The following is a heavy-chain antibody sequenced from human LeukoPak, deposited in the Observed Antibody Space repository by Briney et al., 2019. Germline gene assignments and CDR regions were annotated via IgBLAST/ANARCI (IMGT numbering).Heavy chain of an antibody. CDR1: GFTVSSKY. J-gene: IGHJ4*02. V-gene: IGHV3-66*01. D-gene: IGHD4-17*01. CDR2: IYSGGST. CDR3: ASLPDGDYGLLDY. Sequence: GGSLRLSCAASGFTVSSKYMSWVRQAPGKGLEWVSIIYSGGSTYYADSVKGRFTISRDNSKNTLYLQMIGLRAEDTAVYYCASLPDGDYGLLDYWGQGTLVTVSS.